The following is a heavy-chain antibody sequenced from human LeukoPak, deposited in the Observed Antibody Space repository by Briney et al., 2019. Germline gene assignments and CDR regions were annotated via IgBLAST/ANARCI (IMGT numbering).Heavy chain of an antibody. Sequence: PGGSLRLSCAASGFTLSSYAMSWVRQAPGKGLEWVSAISDSGNTYHADSVKGRFTISRDSSKNTLYLQMNSLRAEDTAVYYCAKEYYYGSGSYYNRERYYYYYMDVWGKGTTVTISS. J-gene: IGHJ6*03. CDR3: AKEYYYGSGSYYNRERYYYYYMDV. CDR2: ISDSGNT. D-gene: IGHD3-10*01. V-gene: IGHV3-23*01. CDR1: GFTLSSYA.